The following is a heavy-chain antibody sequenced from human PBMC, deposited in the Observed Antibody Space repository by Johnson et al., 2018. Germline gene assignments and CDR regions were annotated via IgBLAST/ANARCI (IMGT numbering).Heavy chain of an antibody. V-gene: IGHV3-33*01. CDR1: GFTFSSYG. Sequence: QVQLVESGGGVVQPGRSLRLSCATSGFTFSSYGMHWVRQAPGKGLEWVAVIWADGTTSLYGDSVKGRFTISRDNSKNSLYVQMNSLTTEDTAIYYWIIAWDWSFDYWGQGTLVTVSS. CDR3: IIAWDWSFDY. D-gene: IGHD3/OR15-3a*01. J-gene: IGHJ4*02. CDR2: IWADGTTS.